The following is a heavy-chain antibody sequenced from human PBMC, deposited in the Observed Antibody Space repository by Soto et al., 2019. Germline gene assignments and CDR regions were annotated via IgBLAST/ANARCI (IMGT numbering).Heavy chain of an antibody. CDR3: AREGSVVVAVTPPDY. CDR2: INAGNGNT. V-gene: IGHV1-3*01. J-gene: IGHJ4*02. D-gene: IGHD2-15*01. CDR1: GYTFTSYV. Sequence: QVQLVQSGAEVKKPGASVKVSCKASGYTFTSYVLHWVRQAPGQRLEWMGWINAGNGNTKYSQKFQGRVTITRDTSATTAYMELSSLRSEDTAVYYCAREGSVVVAVTPPDYWGQGTLVTVSS.